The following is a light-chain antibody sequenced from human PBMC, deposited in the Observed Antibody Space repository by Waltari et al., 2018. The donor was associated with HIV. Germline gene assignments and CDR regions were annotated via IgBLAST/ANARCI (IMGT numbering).Light chain of an antibody. CDR3: ATGDDSLNAWV. V-gene: IGLV1-44*01. CDR1: SSNIGSNT. CDR2: SDG. Sequence: QSVLNQSPSASGTPGQRVIISCSGSSSNIGSNTVTWYQQFPGTAPKLLIYSDGQRPSGVPERFSGSKSATSASLAISGLRSEDEADYYCATGDDSLNAWVFGGGTKLTVL. J-gene: IGLJ3*02.